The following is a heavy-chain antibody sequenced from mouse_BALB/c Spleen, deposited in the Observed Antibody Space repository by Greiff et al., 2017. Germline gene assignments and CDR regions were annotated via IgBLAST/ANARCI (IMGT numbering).Heavy chain of an antibody. D-gene: IGHD1-1*01. V-gene: IGHV3-2*02. CDR3: VCSPSFAY. J-gene: IGHJ3*01. Sequence: EVQLVESGPGLVKPSQSLSLTCTVTGYSITSDYAWNWIRQFPGNKLEWMGYISYSGSTSYNPSLKSRISITRDTSKNQFFLQLNSVTTEDTAVYYCVCSPSFAYWGQGTLVTVSA. CDR2: ISYSGST. CDR1: GYSITSDYA.